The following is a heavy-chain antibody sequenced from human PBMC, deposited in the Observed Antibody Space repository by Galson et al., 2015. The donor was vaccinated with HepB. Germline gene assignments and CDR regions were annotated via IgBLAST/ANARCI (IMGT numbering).Heavy chain of an antibody. CDR1: GFTFRSYS. J-gene: IGHJ5*02. CDR2: ISSSSSCI. D-gene: IGHD6-13*01. V-gene: IGHV3-21*01. CDR3: AKVVSRCWYTNWFDP. Sequence: SLRLSCAASGFTFRSYSMNWVRQAPGKGLEWVSPISSSSSCIYYADSVKGRFTISRDNAKNTLYLQMNSLRAEDTAVYYCAKVVSRCWYTNWFDPWGQGTLVTVSS.